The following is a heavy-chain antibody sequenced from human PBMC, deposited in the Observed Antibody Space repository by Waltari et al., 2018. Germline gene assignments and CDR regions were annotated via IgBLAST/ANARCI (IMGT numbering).Heavy chain of an antibody. V-gene: IGHV4-38-2*02. CDR3: ARQPIEGNLPDWFDP. CDR1: GYSINNVYY. J-gene: IGHJ5*02. Sequence: QVQPQQSGPGLVKPSETLSLTCIVSGYSINNVYYWGWIRQPPGKGLEWIGSIHHSGSAYYNPSLNSRVTISLETSKNQFSLKLTSVAATDTAIYYCARQPIEGNLPDWFDPWGQGTLVTVSS. CDR2: IHHSGSA. D-gene: IGHD1-1*01.